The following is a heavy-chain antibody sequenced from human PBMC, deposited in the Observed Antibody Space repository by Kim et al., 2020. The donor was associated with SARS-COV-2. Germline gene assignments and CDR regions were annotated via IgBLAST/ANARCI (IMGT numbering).Heavy chain of an antibody. V-gene: IGHV3-23*01. J-gene: IGHJ6*02. CDR3: AKFGQLLSYYYYGMDV. D-gene: IGHD2-2*01. Sequence: SVTGRVTSSRDNSKNALYLQMNRLRAEDTAVYYCAKFGQLLSYYYYGMDVWGQGTTVTVSS.